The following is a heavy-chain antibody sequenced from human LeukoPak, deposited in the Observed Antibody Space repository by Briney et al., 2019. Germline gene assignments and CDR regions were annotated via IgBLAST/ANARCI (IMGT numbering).Heavy chain of an antibody. D-gene: IGHD3-16*01. Sequence: SQTLSLTCAVSGGSISSGGYSWSWIRQPPGKGLEWIGYIYHSGSTYYNPSLKSRVTISVDRSKNQFSLKLSSVTAADTAVYYCARARSGDYDYVWGSYRLESFDYWGQGTLVTVSS. CDR3: ARARSGDYDYVWGSYRLESFDY. CDR1: GGSISSGGYS. J-gene: IGHJ4*02. V-gene: IGHV4-30-2*01. CDR2: IYHSGST.